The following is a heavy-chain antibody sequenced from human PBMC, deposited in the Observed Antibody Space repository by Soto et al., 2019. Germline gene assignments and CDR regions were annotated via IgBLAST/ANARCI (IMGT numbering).Heavy chain of an antibody. V-gene: IGHV4-30-4*01. J-gene: IGHJ4*02. D-gene: IGHD3-22*01. Sequence: SETLSLTCTVSGGPINSDHYWTWVRQPPGKGLEWIGHIYYTGGTFYSPSLKGRLTMSIDTSKNHFSLQLTSVTAADTAVYFCARVQNYFDSVSYYPSFFYWGQGALVTVSS. CDR3: ARVQNYFDSVSYYPSFFY. CDR2: IYYTGGT. CDR1: GGPINSDHY.